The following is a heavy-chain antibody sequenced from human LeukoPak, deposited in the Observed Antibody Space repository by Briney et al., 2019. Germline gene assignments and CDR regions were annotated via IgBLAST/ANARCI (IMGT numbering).Heavy chain of an antibody. Sequence: PGGSLRLSCAASGFTFSEYYMSWIRQAPGKGLEWISYISNNGRTIYYADSVKGRFTISRDNARNSLYLQMNSLRAEDTAVYYCATEGGGWEPFEYWGQGTLVTVSS. J-gene: IGHJ4*02. V-gene: IGHV3-11*01. CDR1: GFTFSEYY. CDR2: ISNNGRTI. CDR3: ATEGGGWEPFEY. D-gene: IGHD1-26*01.